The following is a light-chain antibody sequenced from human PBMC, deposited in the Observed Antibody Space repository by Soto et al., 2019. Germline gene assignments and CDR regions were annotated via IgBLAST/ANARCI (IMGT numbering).Light chain of an antibody. CDR1: TGAVTSGYF. CDR3: LLYQGGVLV. J-gene: IGLJ2*01. Sequence: QAVVTQEPSLTVSPGGTVTLTCASTTGAVTSGYFPNWFQQKPGQPPRALIYGTNNKHSWTPARFSGSLLGGKAALTLSSVQPEDEADYYCLLYQGGVLVFGGGTKLTVL. V-gene: IGLV7-43*01. CDR2: GTN.